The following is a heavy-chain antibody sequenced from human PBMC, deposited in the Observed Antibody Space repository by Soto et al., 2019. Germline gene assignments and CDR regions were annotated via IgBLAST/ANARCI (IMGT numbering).Heavy chain of an antibody. V-gene: IGHV3-7*03. Sequence: PXGALLLSGVVSGFTFSTYWMNWVRQAPGMGLEWVANINPDGDEGRDVDSVKVRFTTSRDNARISLYLQMNSLRVDDTAVYFCACWWGHDYNYWGQGIQVTVSS. J-gene: IGHJ4*02. CDR3: ACWWGHDYNY. D-gene: IGHD2-21*02. CDR1: GFTFSTYW. CDR2: INPDGDEG.